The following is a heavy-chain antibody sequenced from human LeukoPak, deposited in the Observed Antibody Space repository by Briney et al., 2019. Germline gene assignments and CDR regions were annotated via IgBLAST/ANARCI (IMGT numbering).Heavy chain of an antibody. CDR1: GFTVSSNY. CDR2: IYSGGST. V-gene: IGHV3-66*01. Sequence: TGGSLRLSCAASGFTVSSNYMSWVRQAPGKGLEWVSVIYSGGSTYYADSVKGRFTISRDNSKNALYLQMNSLRAEDTAVYYCATATTLYYYYGMDVWGQGTTVTVSS. D-gene: IGHD5-12*01. CDR3: ATATTLYYYYGMDV. J-gene: IGHJ6*02.